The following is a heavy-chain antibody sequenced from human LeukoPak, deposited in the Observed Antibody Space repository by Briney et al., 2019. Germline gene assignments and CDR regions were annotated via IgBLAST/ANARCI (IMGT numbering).Heavy chain of an antibody. CDR1: GFTFSSYA. Sequence: GGSLRLSCAASGFTFSSYAMSWVRQAPGNGLEWVSAISGSGGSTYYADSVKGRFTISRDNSKNTLYLQMNSLRAEDTAVYYCAKDKSYDILTGYQRALDHWGQGTLVTVSS. CDR3: AKDKSYDILTGYQRALDH. J-gene: IGHJ4*02. D-gene: IGHD3-9*01. CDR2: ISGSGGST. V-gene: IGHV3-23*01.